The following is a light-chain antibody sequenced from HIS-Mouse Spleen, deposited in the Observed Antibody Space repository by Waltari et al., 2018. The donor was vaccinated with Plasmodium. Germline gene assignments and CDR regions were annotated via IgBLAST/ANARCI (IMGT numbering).Light chain of an antibody. V-gene: IGLV3-1*01. CDR3: QAWDSSTVV. CDR2: QDS. Sequence: SYELTQPPSVSVSPGQTASITCSGDKLGDKYACWYQQKPGQSPVLVIYQDSKRPSGNPERFSGSNSGNTATLTLSGTQAMDEADYYCQAWDSSTVVFGGGTKLTVL. J-gene: IGLJ2*01. CDR1: KLGDKY.